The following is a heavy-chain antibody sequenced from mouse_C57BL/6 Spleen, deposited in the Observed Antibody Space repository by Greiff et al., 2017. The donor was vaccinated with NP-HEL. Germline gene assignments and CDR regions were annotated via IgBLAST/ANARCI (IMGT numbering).Heavy chain of an antibody. Sequence: VQLQQPGAELVKPGASVKLSCKASGYTFTSYWMHWVKQRPGQGLEWIGMIHPNSGSTNYNEKFKSKATLTVDKSSSTAYMQLSSLTSEDSAVYYCARDDYYGSTPYFDYWGQGTTLTVSS. D-gene: IGHD1-1*01. CDR2: IHPNSGST. V-gene: IGHV1-64*01. CDR1: GYTFTSYW. CDR3: ARDDYYGSTPYFDY. J-gene: IGHJ2*01.